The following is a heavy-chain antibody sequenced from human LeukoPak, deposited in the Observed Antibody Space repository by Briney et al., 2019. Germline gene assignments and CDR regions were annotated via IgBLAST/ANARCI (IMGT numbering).Heavy chain of an antibody. J-gene: IGHJ5*02. CDR2: IYYSGST. CDR3: ARGPRRSWFDP. Sequence: PSETLSLTCTVSGGSISSYYWSWIRQPPGKGLEWIGYIYYSGSTNYNPSPKSRVTISVDTSKNQFSLKLSSVTAADTAVYYCARGPRRSWFDPWGQGTLVTVSS. CDR1: GGSISSYY. V-gene: IGHV4-59*01.